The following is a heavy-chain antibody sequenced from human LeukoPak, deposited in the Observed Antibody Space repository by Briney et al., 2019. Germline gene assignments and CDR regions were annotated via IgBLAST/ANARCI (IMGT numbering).Heavy chain of an antibody. CDR2: IYYSGRT. D-gene: IGHD1-1*01. Sequence: SETLSLTCSVSGGSISNYYWSWIRQTPGKGLEWIAYIYYSGRTNYNPSLKSRVTISVDTSKNQFSLRLSSVTAADTAVYYCARTTDDGTPYCWGQGTLVTVSS. V-gene: IGHV4-59*01. CDR3: ARTTDDGTPYC. CDR1: GGSISNYY. J-gene: IGHJ4*02.